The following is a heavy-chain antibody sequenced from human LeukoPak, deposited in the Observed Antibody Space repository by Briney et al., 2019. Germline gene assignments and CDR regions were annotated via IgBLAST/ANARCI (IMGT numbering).Heavy chain of an antibody. CDR1: GSTFTSYG. Sequence: ASVKVSCKASGSTFTSYGISWVRQAPGQGLEWMGGIIPIFGTANYAQKFQGRVTITADESTSTAYMELSSLRSEDTAVYYCASLDCGGDCYIDYWGQGTLVTVSS. CDR3: ASLDCGGDCYIDY. V-gene: IGHV1-69*13. CDR2: IIPIFGTA. J-gene: IGHJ4*02. D-gene: IGHD2-21*02.